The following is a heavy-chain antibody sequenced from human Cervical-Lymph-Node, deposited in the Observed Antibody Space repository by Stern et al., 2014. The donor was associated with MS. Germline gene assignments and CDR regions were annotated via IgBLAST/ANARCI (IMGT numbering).Heavy chain of an antibody. CDR2: MSSTSTYI. J-gene: IGHJ4*02. CDR1: GFTFSSYT. CDR3: TRDLEYSSSLPFDF. Sequence: VQLVESGGGLVKPGGSLRLSCAASGFTFSSYTMTWVRQAPGKGLEWVSSMSSTSTYIYYADSVKGRFTISRNNTKSSLYLQLSSLRAEVTAVYYCTRDLEYSSSLPFDFWGQGTLVTVSS. D-gene: IGHD6-6*01. V-gene: IGHV3-21*01.